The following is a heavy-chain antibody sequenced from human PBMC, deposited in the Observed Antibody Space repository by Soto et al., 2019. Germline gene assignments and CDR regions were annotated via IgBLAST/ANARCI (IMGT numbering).Heavy chain of an antibody. CDR1: GFTFSSYG. D-gene: IGHD2-2*01. J-gene: IGHJ6*02. Sequence: QVQLVESGGGVVQPGRSLRLSCAASGFTFSSYGMHWVRQAPGKGLEWVAVIWYDGSNQYYADSAKGRFTISRDNSKNMLYLQMNSLRDEDTAVYYCARGGYCISTRCSHYNGLDVWGQGTTVTVS. V-gene: IGHV3-33*01. CDR3: ARGGYCISTRCSHYNGLDV. CDR2: IWYDGSNQ.